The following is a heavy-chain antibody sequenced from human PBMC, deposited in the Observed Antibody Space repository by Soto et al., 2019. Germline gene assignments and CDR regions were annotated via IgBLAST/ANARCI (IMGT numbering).Heavy chain of an antibody. CDR3: AKDLLPLVVPAAIDY. Sequence: QVQLQESGPGLVKPSQTLSLTCTVSGGSISSGGYYWSWIRQHPGKGLEWIGYSYYSGSTYYNPSLKSRVTISVDTSKNQFSLKLSSVTAADTAVYYCAKDLLPLVVPAAIDYWGKGTLVTVSS. J-gene: IGHJ4*02. CDR1: GGSISSGGYY. CDR2: SYYSGST. D-gene: IGHD2-2*01. V-gene: IGHV4-31*03.